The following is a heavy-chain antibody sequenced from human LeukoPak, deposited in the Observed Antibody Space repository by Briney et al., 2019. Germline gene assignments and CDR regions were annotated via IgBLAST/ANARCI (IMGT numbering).Heavy chain of an antibody. CDR3: ARRLETMVRGAIITAFDY. CDR1: GGSFSGYY. J-gene: IGHJ4*02. D-gene: IGHD3-10*01. CDR2: INHSGST. V-gene: IGHV4-34*01. Sequence: KPSETLSLTCAVYGGSFSGYYWSWIRQPPGKGLEWIGEINHSGSTNYNPSLKSRVTISVDTSKNQFSLKLSSVTAADTAVYYCARRLETMVRGAIITAFDYWGQGTLVTVSS.